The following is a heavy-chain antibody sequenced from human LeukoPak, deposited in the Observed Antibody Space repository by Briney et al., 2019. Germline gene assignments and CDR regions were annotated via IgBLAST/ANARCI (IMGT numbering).Heavy chain of an antibody. Sequence: GGSLRLSCAVSGFTASGFTFSRNSMSWVRQAPGKGLDWEASIREDGSEKYYVDSVKGRFTISRDNSKNTLYLQMNSLRAEDTAVYYCAKTSSTSCYSCVFDYWGQGTLVTVSS. V-gene: IGHV3-7*05. CDR3: AKTSSTSCYSCVFDY. J-gene: IGHJ4*02. CDR1: GFTFSRNS. CDR2: IREDGSEK. D-gene: IGHD2-2*01.